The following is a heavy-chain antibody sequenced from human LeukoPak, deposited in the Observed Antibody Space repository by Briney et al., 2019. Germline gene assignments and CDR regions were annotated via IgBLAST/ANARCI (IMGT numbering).Heavy chain of an antibody. V-gene: IGHV3-64*01. Sequence: PGGSLRLSCAASGFTFSSYAMSWVRQAPGKGLEYVSAISSNGGSTYYANSVKGRFTISRDNSKNTLYLQMGSLRAEDMAVYYCARGGPAAVEDYWGQGTLVTVSS. CDR1: GFTFSSYA. CDR3: ARGGPAAVEDY. CDR2: ISSNGGST. D-gene: IGHD6-13*01. J-gene: IGHJ4*02.